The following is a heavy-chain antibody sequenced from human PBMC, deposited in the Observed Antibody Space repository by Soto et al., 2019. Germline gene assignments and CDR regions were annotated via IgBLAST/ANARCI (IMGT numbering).Heavy chain of an antibody. Sequence: QVQLVESGGGVVQPGRSLRLSCAASGFTFSSYGMHWVRQAPGKGLEWVAVISYDGRNQFYTDSVKGRFTVSRDNTKNTLYLQMNSLTSEDTAVYYCARHHDDSSGSIGHWGQGTLVTVSS. J-gene: IGHJ5*02. V-gene: IGHV3-30*03. CDR1: GFTFSSYG. CDR3: ARHHDDSSGSIGH. CDR2: ISYDGRNQ. D-gene: IGHD6-19*01.